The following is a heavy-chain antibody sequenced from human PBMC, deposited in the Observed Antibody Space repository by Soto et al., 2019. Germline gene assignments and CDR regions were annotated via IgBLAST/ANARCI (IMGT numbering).Heavy chain of an antibody. CDR2: ISSSSSYI. CDR3: ARLVVVPAAINYYYGMDV. CDR1: GFTFSSYS. J-gene: IGHJ6*02. Sequence: SLRLSCAASGFTFSSYSMNWVRQAPGKGLEWVSSISSSSSYIYYADSVKGRFTISRDNAKNSLYLQMNSLRAEDTAVYYCARLVVVPAAINYYYGMDVWGQGTTVTV. V-gene: IGHV3-21*01. D-gene: IGHD2-2*02.